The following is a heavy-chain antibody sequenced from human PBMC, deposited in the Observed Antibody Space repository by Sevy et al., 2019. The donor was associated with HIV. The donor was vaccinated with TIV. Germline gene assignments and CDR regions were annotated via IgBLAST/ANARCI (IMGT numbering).Heavy chain of an antibody. CDR2: ISNDGSDK. Sequence: GGCLRLSCGASGFIFNRHGMHWVRQAPGKGLEWLAVISNDGSDKQYADSVKGRFTISRDNSRDTLYLQMNNLRVEDTAVYYCANSQVRYAGSSWLYYHYVMGVWGQGTTVTVSS. D-gene: IGHD6-13*01. V-gene: IGHV3-30*18. CDR1: GFIFNRHG. J-gene: IGHJ6*02. CDR3: ANSQVRYAGSSWLYYHYVMGV.